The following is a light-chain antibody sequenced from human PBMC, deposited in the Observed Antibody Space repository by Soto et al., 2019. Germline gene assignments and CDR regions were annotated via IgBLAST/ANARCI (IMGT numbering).Light chain of an antibody. CDR2: EVS. V-gene: IGLV2-14*01. CDR1: RSDVGDYNY. J-gene: IGLJ1*01. CDR3: SSYKGTYTYV. Sequence: QSVLTQPASVSGSPGQSITISCTGTRSDVGDYNYVSWYQQHPGRVPKLLIYEVSDRPSGVSNRFSGSKSGNTASLTISGLQAEDEANYYCSSYKGTYTYVFGTGTKVTVL.